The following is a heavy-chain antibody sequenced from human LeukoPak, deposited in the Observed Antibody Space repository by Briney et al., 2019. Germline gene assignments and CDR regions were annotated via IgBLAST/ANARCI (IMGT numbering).Heavy chain of an antibody. CDR3: AKVTPYYDILTGPFDY. Sequence: GGSLRLSCAASGFTFSSYAMSWVRQAPGKGLEWVSAISGSGGSTYYADSVKGRFTISRDNSKNTLYLQMNSLRAKDRVVYYCAKVTPYYDILTGPFDYWGQGTLVTVSS. D-gene: IGHD3-9*01. CDR1: GFTFSSYA. J-gene: IGHJ4*02. CDR2: ISGSGGST. V-gene: IGHV3-23*01.